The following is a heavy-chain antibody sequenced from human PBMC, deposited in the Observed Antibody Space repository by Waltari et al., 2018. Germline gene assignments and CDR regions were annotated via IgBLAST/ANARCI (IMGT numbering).Heavy chain of an antibody. CDR3: ARDLYDTGSGDYPGRDF. J-gene: IGHJ4*02. V-gene: IGHV3-74*01. D-gene: IGHD1-26*01. CDR2: IDSGGSDT. CDR1: VFTFSNFW. Sequence: EVQLVESGGVLVHPGGSLRLSCAASVFTFSNFWMHWVRQAPGKGLVWVSRIDSGGSDTSYAGSVKGRFTISRDNTKNTLYLQMNSLRGEDTGVYYCARDLYDTGSGDYPGRDFWGQGTLVTVAS.